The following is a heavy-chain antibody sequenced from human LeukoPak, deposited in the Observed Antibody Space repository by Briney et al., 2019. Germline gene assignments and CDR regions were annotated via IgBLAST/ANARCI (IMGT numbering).Heavy chain of an antibody. Sequence: PSETLSLTCAVYGGSFSGYYWSWIRQPPGKGLEWIGEINHSGSTNYNPSLKSRVTISVDTSKNQFSLKLSSVTAADTAVYYCARMAGDDSSGYYSYYFDYWGQGTLVAVSS. CDR2: INHSGST. D-gene: IGHD3-22*01. CDR3: ARMAGDDSSGYYSYYFDY. V-gene: IGHV4-34*01. J-gene: IGHJ4*02. CDR1: GGSFSGYY.